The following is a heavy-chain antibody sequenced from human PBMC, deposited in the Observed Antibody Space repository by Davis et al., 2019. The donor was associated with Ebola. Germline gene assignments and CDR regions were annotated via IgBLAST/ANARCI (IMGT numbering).Heavy chain of an antibody. J-gene: IGHJ4*02. CDR2: IKQDGSIK. V-gene: IGHV3-7*01. CDR3: AKSGWGSHDYGAKSD. D-gene: IGHD4-17*01. Sequence: GESLKISCAASGFTFSGHWMGWVRQAPGKGLEWVANIKQDGSIKYFVDSVKGRFTISRDNAKNSLYLQMNSLRAEDTAVYYCAKSGWGSHDYGAKSDWGQGTLVTVSS. CDR1: GFTFSGHW.